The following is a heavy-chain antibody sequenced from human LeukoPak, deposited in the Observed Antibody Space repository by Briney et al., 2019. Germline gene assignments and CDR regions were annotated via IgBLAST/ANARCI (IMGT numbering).Heavy chain of an antibody. D-gene: IGHD3-10*01. J-gene: IGHJ4*02. V-gene: IGHV3-21*01. Sequence: PGGSLRLSCAASGFTFSDYYMNWVRQAPGKGLEWVSSISTSSSYIYYADSVKGRFTISRDNAKNSLYLQMNSLKAEDTAVYYCARGTWFGELGYDYWGQGTLVSVSS. CDR1: GFTFSDYY. CDR2: ISTSSSYI. CDR3: ARGTWFGELGYDY.